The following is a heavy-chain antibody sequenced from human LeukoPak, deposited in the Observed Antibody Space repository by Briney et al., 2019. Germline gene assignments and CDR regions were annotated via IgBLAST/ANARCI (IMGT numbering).Heavy chain of an antibody. Sequence: ASVKVSCKASGYTFTNYGIHWVRQAPGQGLERMGWISAYNGNTNYAQKLQGRVTMTTDTSTSTAYMELRSLRSDDTAVYYCARNDYGDYDNWFDPWGQGTLVTVSS. CDR1: GYTFTNYG. J-gene: IGHJ5*02. CDR3: ARNDYGDYDNWFDP. V-gene: IGHV1-18*01. CDR2: ISAYNGNT. D-gene: IGHD4-17*01.